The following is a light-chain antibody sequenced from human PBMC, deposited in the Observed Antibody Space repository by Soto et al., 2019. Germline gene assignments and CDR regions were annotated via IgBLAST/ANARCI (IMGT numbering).Light chain of an antibody. CDR1: QSVRSD. J-gene: IGKJ3*01. CDR2: GAS. V-gene: IGKV3-20*01. CDR3: QQYGSSPRFT. Sequence: EIVMTQSPATLSVSPGDRATLSCRASQSVRSDLAWYQQKPGQAPRLLIYGASSRATGIPDRFSGSGSGTDFTLTISRLEPEDFAVYYCQQYGSSPRFTFGPGTKVDIK.